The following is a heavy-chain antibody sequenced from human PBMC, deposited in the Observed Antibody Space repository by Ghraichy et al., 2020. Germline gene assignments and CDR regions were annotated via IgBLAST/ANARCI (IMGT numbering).Heavy chain of an antibody. J-gene: IGHJ4*01. CDR1: GFTFSTYI. Sequence: GGSLRLSCAASGFTFSTYIMNWVRQAPGKGLEWVSYISTSGDTIYYADSVKGRFTISRDNAKNTLYLQMNSLRDEDTAVYYCAREDGYTYGWSWGFWGHGTLVTVSS. CDR2: ISTSGDTI. D-gene: IGHD5-18*01. CDR3: AREDGYTYGWSWGF. V-gene: IGHV3-48*02.